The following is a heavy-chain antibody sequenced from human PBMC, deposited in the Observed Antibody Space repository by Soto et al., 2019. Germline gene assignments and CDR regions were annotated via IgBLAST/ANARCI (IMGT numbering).Heavy chain of an antibody. J-gene: IGHJ4*02. V-gene: IGHV4-59*01. D-gene: IGHD2-2*03. CDR1: GDYISSYS. Sequence: SETLSLTCSVSGDYISSYSWSWIRQPPGKGLEWIGNIHYNGNTKYSPSLKSRVTMSVDTSKNHFSLKLISVTTADTAVYFCAREGNLGRWIQPLDSWGQGTLVTVSS. CDR2: IHYNGNT. CDR3: AREGNLGRWIQPLDS.